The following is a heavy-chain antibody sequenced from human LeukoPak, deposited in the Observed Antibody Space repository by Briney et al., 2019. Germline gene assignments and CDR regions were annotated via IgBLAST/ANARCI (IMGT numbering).Heavy chain of an antibody. V-gene: IGHV3-33*06. D-gene: IGHD4-17*01. CDR1: GFTFSSYG. CDR3: AKAPYGDYADY. Sequence: PGGSLRLSCAASGFTFSSYGMHWFRQAPGKGLEWVAVIWYDGSNKYYADSVKGRFTISRDNSKNTLYLQMTSLNAEDTAVYYCAKAPYGDYADYWGQGTLVTVSS. J-gene: IGHJ4*02. CDR2: IWYDGSNK.